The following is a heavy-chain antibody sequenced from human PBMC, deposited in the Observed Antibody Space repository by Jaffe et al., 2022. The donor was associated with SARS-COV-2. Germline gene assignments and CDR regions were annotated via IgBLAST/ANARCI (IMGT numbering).Heavy chain of an antibody. D-gene: IGHD2-21*02. V-gene: IGHV3-21*01. CDR1: GFTFSSYS. J-gene: IGHJ4*02. CDR2: ISSSSSYI. CDR3: AREGGSVVVTASPFDY. Sequence: EVQLVESGGGLVKPGGSLRLSCAASGFTFSSYSMNWVRQAPGKGLEWVSSISSSSSYIYYADSVKGRFTISRDNAKNSLYLQMNSLRAEDTAVYYCAREGGSVVVTASPFDYWGQGTLVTVSS.